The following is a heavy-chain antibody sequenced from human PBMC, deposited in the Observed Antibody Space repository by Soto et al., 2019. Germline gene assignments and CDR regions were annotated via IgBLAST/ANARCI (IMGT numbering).Heavy chain of an antibody. V-gene: IGHV3-33*01. CDR1: GFMIKNYV. J-gene: IGHJ3*02. CDR2: VLFDGDNG. Sequence: QAQLVESGGGVVQPGRSLRLSCMASGFMIKNYVVHWVRRAPGKGLEWVAVVLFDGDNGDFADSVKGRFTVSRDKSKNMVYLQMNTLRVDDTAVYHCARGMSPSNVNDAFDMWGQGTAVTVSA. CDR3: ARGMSPSNVNDAFDM.